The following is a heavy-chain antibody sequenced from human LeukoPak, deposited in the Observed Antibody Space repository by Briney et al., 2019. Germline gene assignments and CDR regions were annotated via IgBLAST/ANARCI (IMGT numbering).Heavy chain of an antibody. V-gene: IGHV1-18*01. CDR3: ASGSLTYYYDSSGYTDFDY. J-gene: IGHJ4*02. D-gene: IGHD3-22*01. CDR1: GYTFTSYG. Sequence: ASVKVSCKASGYTFTSYGISWVRQAPGQGLEWMGWISAYNGNTNYAQKLQGRVTMTTDTSTSTAYMELRSLRSDDTAVYYCASGSLTYYYDSSGYTDFDYWGQGTLVTVSS. CDR2: ISAYNGNT.